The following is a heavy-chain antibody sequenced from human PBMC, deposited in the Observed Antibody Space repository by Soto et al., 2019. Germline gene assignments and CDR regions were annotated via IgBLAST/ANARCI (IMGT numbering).Heavy chain of an antibody. CDR2: ISGSGGST. D-gene: IGHD2-2*01. V-gene: IGHV3-23*01. J-gene: IGHJ6*03. Sequence: EVQLLESGGGLVQPGGSLRLSCAASGFTFSSYAMSWVRQAPGKGLEWVSAISGSGGSTYYADSVKGRFTISRDNSKNTLYLQMNSLRAEDTAVYYCAKAPVHCSSTSCQYYYYYMDVWGKGTTVTVSS. CDR3: AKAPVHCSSTSCQYYYYYMDV. CDR1: GFTFSSYA.